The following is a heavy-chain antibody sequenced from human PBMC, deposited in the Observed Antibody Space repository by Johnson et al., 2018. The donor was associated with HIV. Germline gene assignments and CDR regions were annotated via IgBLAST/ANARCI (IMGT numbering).Heavy chain of an antibody. V-gene: IGHV3-7*01. CDR2: IKQDGSEK. Sequence: VQLVESGGGLVQPGGSLRLSCAASGFTFSSYWMSWVRQAPGKGLEWVANIKQDGSEKYYVDSVKGRFTISRDNSKNTLHLQMNSLRPEDTAVYYCARDLGPNGRGAFDMWGRGTMVTVSS. J-gene: IGHJ3*02. CDR1: GFTFSSYW. D-gene: IGHD1-1*01. CDR3: ARDLGPNGRGAFDM.